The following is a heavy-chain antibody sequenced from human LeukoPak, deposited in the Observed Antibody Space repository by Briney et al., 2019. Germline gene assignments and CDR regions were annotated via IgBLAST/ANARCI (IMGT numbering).Heavy chain of an antibody. Sequence: SETLSLTCTVSGGSISSYYWSWIRQPPGKGLEWIGYIYYSGSTNYNPSLKSRVTISVDTSKNQFSLKLSSVTAADTAVYYCARDGGIRRDGYKRGYYGMDVWGQGTTVTVPS. J-gene: IGHJ6*02. D-gene: IGHD5-24*01. V-gene: IGHV4-59*01. CDR1: GGSISSYY. CDR2: IYYSGST. CDR3: ARDGGIRRDGYKRGYYGMDV.